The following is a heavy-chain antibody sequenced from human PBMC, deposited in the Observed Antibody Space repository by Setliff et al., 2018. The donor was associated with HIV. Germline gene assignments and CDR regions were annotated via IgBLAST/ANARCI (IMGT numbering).Heavy chain of an antibody. CDR3: ARATFEQLGNFDY. D-gene: IGHD6-6*01. Sequence: SETLSLTCTVSGGSISSGGYYWSWIRQHPGKGLEWIGYIYYSGGTYYNPSLKSRVTISVDTSKNQFSLKLSSVTAADTAAYYCARATFEQLGNFDYWGQGTLVTVSS. V-gene: IGHV4-31*03. CDR1: GGSISSGGYY. CDR2: IYYSGGT. J-gene: IGHJ4*02.